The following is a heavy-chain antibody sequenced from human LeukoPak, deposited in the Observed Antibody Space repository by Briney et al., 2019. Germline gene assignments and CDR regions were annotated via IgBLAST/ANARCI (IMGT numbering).Heavy chain of an antibody. CDR3: AKVSSSWYLDSDAFDI. CDR1: GFTFSSYA. D-gene: IGHD6-13*01. Sequence: GGSLRLSCAASGFTFSSYAMHWVRQAPGKGLEYVSAISSNGGSTYYANSVKGRFTISRDNSKNTLYLQMGSLRAEDMAVYYCAKVSSSWYLDSDAFDIWGQGTMVTVSS. CDR2: ISSNGGST. V-gene: IGHV3-64*01. J-gene: IGHJ3*02.